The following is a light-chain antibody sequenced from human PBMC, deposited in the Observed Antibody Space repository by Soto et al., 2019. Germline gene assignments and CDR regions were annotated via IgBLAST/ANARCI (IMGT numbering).Light chain of an antibody. CDR2: AAS. Sequence: DIQMTQSPSSLSASVGDRVTITCRASENIARYLNWYQQRPGKAPELQISAASSLQSGVPSRFIGVGSGTDFTLTISSLQPEDFATYYCQQSYSNPRTVGQGTKVEIK. V-gene: IGKV1-39*01. CDR3: QQSYSNPRT. J-gene: IGKJ1*01. CDR1: ENIARY.